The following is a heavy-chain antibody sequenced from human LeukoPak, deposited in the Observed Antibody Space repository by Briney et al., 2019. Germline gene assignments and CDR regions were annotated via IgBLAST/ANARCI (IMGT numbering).Heavy chain of an antibody. CDR2: ISSNGGST. D-gene: IGHD1-14*01. J-gene: IGHJ1*01. Sequence: GGSLRLSCAASGFTFSSYAMHWVRQAPGKGLEYVSAISSNGGSTYYANSVKGRFTISRDNSKNTLYLQMGSLRAEDMAVYYCARLSGYGTWDFQHWGQGTLVTVSS. CDR3: ARLSGYGTWDFQH. V-gene: IGHV3-64*01. CDR1: GFTFSSYA.